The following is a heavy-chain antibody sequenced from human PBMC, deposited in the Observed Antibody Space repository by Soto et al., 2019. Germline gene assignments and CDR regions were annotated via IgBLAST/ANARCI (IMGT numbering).Heavy chain of an antibody. J-gene: IGHJ5*02. CDR3: VSESYPYWFDP. D-gene: IGHD3-10*01. CDR1: GFSLSTTGAA. CDR2: LYWNDDK. V-gene: IGHV2-5*01. Sequence: QITLKESGPTLVKPTQTLTLTCTFTGFSLSTTGAAVGWTRPPPGEALECLALLYWNDDKPDNPSLKRRLTITKGTSKSQVVLKMTHTDPVDTATDYGVSESYPYWFDPWGQGTLVAVSS.